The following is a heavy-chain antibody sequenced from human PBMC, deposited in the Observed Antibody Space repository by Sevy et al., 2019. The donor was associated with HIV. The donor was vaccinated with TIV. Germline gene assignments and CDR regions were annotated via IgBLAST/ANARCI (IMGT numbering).Heavy chain of an antibody. CDR1: GDSVSSGSYY. CDR3: ATFVGRYDSSGYYRGRVFDY. J-gene: IGHJ4*02. CDR2: IYYSGST. V-gene: IGHV4-61*01. D-gene: IGHD3-22*01. Sequence: SETLSLTCTVSGDSVSSGSYYWSWIRQPPGEGLEWIGYIYYSGSTNYNPSLKTRVTISLDTSKNQFSLKLSSVTAADTALYYCATFVGRYDSSGYYRGRVFDYWGQGTLVTVSS.